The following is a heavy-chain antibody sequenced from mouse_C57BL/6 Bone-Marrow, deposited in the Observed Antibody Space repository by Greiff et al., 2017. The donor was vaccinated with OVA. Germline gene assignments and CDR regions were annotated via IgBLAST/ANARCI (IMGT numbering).Heavy chain of an antibody. CDR2: ISGGGGNT. V-gene: IGHV5-9*01. CDR1: GFTFSSYT. D-gene: IGHD2-1*01. CDR3: ARHFLYGNFFDY. Sequence: EVQLVESGGGLVKPGGSLKLSCAASGFTFSSYTMSWVRQTPEKRLEWVATISGGGGNTYYPDSVKGRFTISRDNAKNTLYLQMSSLRSEDTALYYCARHFLYGNFFDYWGQGTTLTVSS. J-gene: IGHJ2*01.